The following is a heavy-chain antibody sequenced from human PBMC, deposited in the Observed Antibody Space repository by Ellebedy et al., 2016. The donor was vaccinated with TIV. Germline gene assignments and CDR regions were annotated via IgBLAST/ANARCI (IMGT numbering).Heavy chain of an antibody. CDR2: ISSISSTI. Sequence: GESLKISCAASGFTFSNYSMNWVRQAPGKGLEWLSYISSISSTIYYADSVKGRFTISRNNAKNSLYLQLNSLRAEDTAVYYCARYGSGSYSLDYWGQGTLVTVSS. V-gene: IGHV3-48*04. D-gene: IGHD3-10*01. J-gene: IGHJ4*02. CDR1: GFTFSNYS. CDR3: ARYGSGSYSLDY.